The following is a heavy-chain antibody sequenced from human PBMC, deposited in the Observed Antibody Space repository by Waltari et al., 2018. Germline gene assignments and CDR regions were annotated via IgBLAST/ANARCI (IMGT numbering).Heavy chain of an antibody. V-gene: IGHV4-59*12. CDR1: GGSFSSFW. J-gene: IGHJ4*02. D-gene: IGHD2-15*01. Sequence: QVQLQESGPGLVKPSETLSLTCAVSGGSFSSFWWSWIRQPPGKGLEWIGEIGGNSGSTNYNPSLKSRVTISQDASKNQFSLKLTSVTAADTAVYYCARGSLFRCSGIHCFGSYWGQGVLVTVSS. CDR3: ARGSLFRCSGIHCFGSY. CDR2: IGGNSGST.